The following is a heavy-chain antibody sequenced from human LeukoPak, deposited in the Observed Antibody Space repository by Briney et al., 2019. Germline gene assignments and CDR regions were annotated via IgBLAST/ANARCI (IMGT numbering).Heavy chain of an antibody. D-gene: IGHD5-18*01. CDR2: IYYSGST. Sequence: SETLSLTCTVSGGSVSSGSYYWSWIRQPPGKGLEWIGHIYYSGSTNYNPSLKSRVTISVDTSKNQFSLKLSSVTATDTAVYYCARAPRGYSFFLDYWGQGTLVTVSS. CDR3: ARAPRGYSFFLDY. CDR1: GGSVSSGSYY. J-gene: IGHJ4*02. V-gene: IGHV4-61*01.